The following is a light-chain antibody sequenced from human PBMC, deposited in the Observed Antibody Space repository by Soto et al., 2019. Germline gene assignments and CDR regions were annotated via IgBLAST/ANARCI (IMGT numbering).Light chain of an antibody. J-gene: IGLJ1*01. CDR3: AAWDDSLNAL. V-gene: IGLV1-44*01. CDR2: LND. CDR1: FSNIGDNA. Sequence: QSVLAQPPSLSATPGQSVNMSCSGSFSNIGDNAVNLYQQLPGAAPKLLIYLNDQRPSGVPDRFSGSKSGTSAFLAISGLQSEDEADYYCAAWDDSLNALFGTGTKV.